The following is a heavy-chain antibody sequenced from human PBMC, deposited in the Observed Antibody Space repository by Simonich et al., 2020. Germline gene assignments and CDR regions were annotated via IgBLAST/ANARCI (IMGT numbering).Heavy chain of an antibody. CDR2: INHSGST. J-gene: IGHJ3*02. V-gene: IGHV4-34*01. CDR1: GGSFSGYY. D-gene: IGHD3-16*01. CDR3: ARPLGIVWAFDI. Sequence: QVQLQQWGAGLLKPSETLSLTCAVYGGSFSGYYWSWIRQPPGKGLAWIGEINHSGSTHYNPSLKSRVTISVDTSKNQFSLKLSSVTAADTAVYYCARPLGIVWAFDIWGQGTMVTVSS.